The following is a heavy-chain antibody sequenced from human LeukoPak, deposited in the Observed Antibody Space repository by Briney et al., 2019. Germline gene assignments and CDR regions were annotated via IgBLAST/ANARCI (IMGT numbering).Heavy chain of an antibody. CDR3: AADLPPTMVRDYGMDV. CDR1: GFTFTSPA. D-gene: IGHD3-10*01. CDR2: IVVGSGNT. Sequence: SVKVSCKASGFTFTSPAMQWVRQARGQRLEWIGWIVVGSGNTNYAQKFQERVTITRDMSTSTAYMELSSLRSEDTAVYYCAADLPPTMVRDYGMDVWGQGTTVTVSS. V-gene: IGHV1-58*02. J-gene: IGHJ6*02.